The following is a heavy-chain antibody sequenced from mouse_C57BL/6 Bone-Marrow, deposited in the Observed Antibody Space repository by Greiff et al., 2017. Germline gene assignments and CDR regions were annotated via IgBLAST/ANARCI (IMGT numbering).Heavy chain of an antibody. Sequence: EVKLVESGGGLVKPGGSLKLSCAASGFTFSSYAMSWVRQTPEKRLEWVATISDGGSYTYYPANVKGRFTISRDNAKNNLYLQMSHLKSEDTAMYYCARGDDYDDGPYYAMDYWGQGTSVTVSS. J-gene: IGHJ4*01. CDR3: ARGDDYDDGPYYAMDY. CDR1: GFTFSSYA. V-gene: IGHV5-4*03. CDR2: ISDGGSYT. D-gene: IGHD2-4*01.